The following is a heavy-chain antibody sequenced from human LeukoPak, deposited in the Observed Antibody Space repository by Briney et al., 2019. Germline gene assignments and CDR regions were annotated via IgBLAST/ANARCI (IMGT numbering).Heavy chain of an antibody. V-gene: IGHV4-39*07. CDR3: ARDRATTPPDY. CDR2: IYYSGST. Sequence: PSETLSLTCTVSGGSISSSSYYWGWIRQPPGKGLEWIGSIYYSGSTYYNPSLKSRVTISVDTSKNQFSLKLSSVTAADTAVYYCARDRATTPPDYWGQGTLVTVSS. CDR1: GGSISSSSYY. D-gene: IGHD4-17*01. J-gene: IGHJ4*02.